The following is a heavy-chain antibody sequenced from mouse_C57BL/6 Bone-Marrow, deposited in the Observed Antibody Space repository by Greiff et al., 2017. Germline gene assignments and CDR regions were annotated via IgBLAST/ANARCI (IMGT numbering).Heavy chain of an antibody. CDR2: IDSENGDT. V-gene: IGHV14-4*01. CDR1: GFNIKDDY. Sequence: EVKLQQSGAELVRPGASVKLSCTASGFNIKDDYMHWVKQRPEQGLEWIGWIDSENGDTEYASKFQGKVTITVDTSSNTAYLQLSSLTSEDTAVYSCTPITTVVVDYWGQGTTLTVSS. CDR3: TPITTVVVDY. J-gene: IGHJ2*01. D-gene: IGHD1-1*01.